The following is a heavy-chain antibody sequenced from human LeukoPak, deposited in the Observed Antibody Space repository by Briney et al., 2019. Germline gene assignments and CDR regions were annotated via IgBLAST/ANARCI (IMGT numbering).Heavy chain of an antibody. CDR1: GGSIISSNY. CDR2: MHHGGSF. J-gene: IGHJ6*03. Sequence: SETLSLTGSVSGGSIISSNYWGWIRQVPGKGLQWIGMMHHGGSFYYHSSLKSRISISVDTSKNQFSLKLTSVTATDTATYFCARESGDHGRSMDVWGKGTTVTVSS. D-gene: IGHD4-17*01. V-gene: IGHV4-38-2*02. CDR3: ARESGDHGRSMDV.